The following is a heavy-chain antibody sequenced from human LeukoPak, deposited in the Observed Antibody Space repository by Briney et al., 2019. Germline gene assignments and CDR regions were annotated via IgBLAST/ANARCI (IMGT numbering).Heavy chain of an antibody. CDR3: ARGKVVAGTPGQNSWDS. D-gene: IGHD6-19*01. CDR2: IYTTGIT. J-gene: IGHJ4*02. V-gene: IGHV4-4*07. Sequence: SETLSLTCTVSGGSISTCYWNWIRQPAGKGLEWIGRIYTTGITNYNPSLKSRVSVSVDTSKNQFSLKLSSVTAADTAVYYCARGKVVAGTPGQNSWDSWGQGTLVTVSS. CDR1: GGSISTCY.